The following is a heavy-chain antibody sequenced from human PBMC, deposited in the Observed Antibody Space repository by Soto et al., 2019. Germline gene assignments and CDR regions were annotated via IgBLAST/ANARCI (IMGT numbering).Heavy chain of an antibody. CDR3: AGGWGRIFDY. Sequence: QVQLQQWGAGLLKPSETLSLTCAVYGGSFSGYYWNWIRQPPGKGLEWIGEINHSGSTNYNPSLTSRVTISVDTSKNQFSLKLSSVTAADTAVYYCAGGWGRIFDYWGQGALVTVSS. V-gene: IGHV4-34*01. CDR1: GGSFSGYY. CDR2: INHSGST. D-gene: IGHD7-27*01. J-gene: IGHJ4*02.